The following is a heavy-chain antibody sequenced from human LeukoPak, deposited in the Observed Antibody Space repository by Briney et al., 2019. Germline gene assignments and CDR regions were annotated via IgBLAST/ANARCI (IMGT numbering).Heavy chain of an antibody. V-gene: IGHV3-23*01. CDR3: AKGISGYYFSNSFDY. Sequence: GGSLRLSCAASGFTFSRNTMNWVRQAPGKGLEWVSAISGSGGSTYYADSVKGRFTISRDNSKNTLYLQMNSLRAEDTAVYYCAKGISGYYFSNSFDYWGQGTLVTVSS. CDR1: GFTFSRNT. J-gene: IGHJ4*02. D-gene: IGHD3-22*01. CDR2: ISGSGGST.